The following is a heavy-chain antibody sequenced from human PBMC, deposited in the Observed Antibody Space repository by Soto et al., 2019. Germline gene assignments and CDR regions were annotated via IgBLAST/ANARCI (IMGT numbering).Heavy chain of an antibody. D-gene: IGHD3-3*01. CDR2: IWYDGSKK. CDR3: AGDASYYSLWSGYYPSRNGMDV. V-gene: IGHV3-33*01. J-gene: IGHJ6*02. CDR1: GFTFSSFG. Sequence: QVQVVESGGGVVQPGRSLRLSCAASGFTFSSFGMHWVRQAPGKGLEWVSLIWYDGSKKSYGDSVKGRFTISRDNSRNKVYLQMNSLRADDTAVYYCAGDASYYSLWSGYYPSRNGMDVWGQGTTVTVSS.